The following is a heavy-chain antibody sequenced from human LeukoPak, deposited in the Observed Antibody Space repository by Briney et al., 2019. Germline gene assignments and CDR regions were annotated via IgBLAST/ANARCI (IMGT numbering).Heavy chain of an antibody. D-gene: IGHD3-22*01. CDR1: GFTFSNAW. CDR2: IKSKTDGGTT. CDR3: TTDFEDYYDSSGYYPGYFDY. J-gene: IGHJ4*02. V-gene: IGHV3-15*01. Sequence: PGGSLRLSCAASGFTFSNAWMSWVRQSPGKGLEWVGRIKSKTDGGTTDYAAPVKGRFTISRDDSKNTLYLQMNSLKTEDTAVYYCTTDFEDYYDSSGYYPGYFDYWGQGTLVTVSS.